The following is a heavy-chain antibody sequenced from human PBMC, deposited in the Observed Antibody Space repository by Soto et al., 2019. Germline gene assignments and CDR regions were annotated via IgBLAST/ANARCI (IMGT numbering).Heavy chain of an antibody. CDR2: IYHGGST. CDR1: GGSISSSNW. V-gene: IGHV4-4*02. CDR3: ARGSLSGSATYYFDY. D-gene: IGHD3-10*01. Sequence: QVQLQESGPGLVKPSGTLSLTCAVSGGSISSSNWWSWVRQPPGKGLEWIGEIYHGGSTNYNPSLKSRVTIAVDKSKNQFALKLSSVTAADTAVYYCARGSLSGSATYYFDYWGQGTLVTVSS. J-gene: IGHJ4*02.